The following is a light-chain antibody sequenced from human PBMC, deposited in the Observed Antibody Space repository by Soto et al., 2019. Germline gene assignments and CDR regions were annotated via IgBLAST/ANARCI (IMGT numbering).Light chain of an antibody. CDR3: ISYTSSSTLYV. CDR2: GVS. V-gene: IGLV2-14*01. J-gene: IGLJ1*01. Sequence: QSALTQPASVSGSPGQSITISCSGTRSDIGSYNYVAWYQQFPGKTPKILIYGVSNRPSGVSSRFSGSKSGNTASLTISGLQAEDEADYYCISYTSSSTLYVFATGTKLTVL. CDR1: RSDIGSYNY.